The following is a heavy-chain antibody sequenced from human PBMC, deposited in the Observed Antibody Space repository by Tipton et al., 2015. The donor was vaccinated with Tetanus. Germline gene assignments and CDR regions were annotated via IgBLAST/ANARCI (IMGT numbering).Heavy chain of an antibody. J-gene: IGHJ4*02. Sequence: SLRLSCAASGFTFSSYAMSWVRQAPGKGLEWVSGISGSGGSTYYADSVKGRFTISRDSSKNTLYLQMNSLRAEDTAVYYCAKGLWCSSASYYDFWGQGALVTVSS. CDR2: ISGSGGST. V-gene: IGHV3-23*01. CDR1: GFTFSSYA. D-gene: IGHD6-25*01. CDR3: AKGLWCSSASYYDF.